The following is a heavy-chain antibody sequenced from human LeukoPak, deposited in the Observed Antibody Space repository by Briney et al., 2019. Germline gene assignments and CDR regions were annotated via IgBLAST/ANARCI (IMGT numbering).Heavy chain of an antibody. Sequence: GGSLRLSCAASGFTFSTYTMNWVRQAPGKGLEWVSSITSSSSYIYYADSVKGRFTISRDNAKNTLYLQMNSLGAEDTAVYYCARGTYYYDSSGYYEPDYWGQGTLVTVSS. V-gene: IGHV3-21*06. J-gene: IGHJ4*02. D-gene: IGHD3-22*01. CDR3: ARGTYYYDSSGYYEPDY. CDR2: ITSSSSYI. CDR1: GFTFSTYT.